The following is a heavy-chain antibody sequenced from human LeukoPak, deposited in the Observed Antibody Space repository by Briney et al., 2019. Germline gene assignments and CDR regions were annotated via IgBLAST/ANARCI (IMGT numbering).Heavy chain of an antibody. CDR3: ARDRAVYGSGSYLDY. CDR2: ISAYNGNT. J-gene: IGHJ4*02. Sequence: ASVKVSCKASGYTFTSYGISWVRQAPGQGLEWMGWISAYNGNTNYAQKLQGRVTMTTDTSTSTAYMELRSLRSDDTAVYCCARDRAVYGSGSYLDYWGQGTLVTVSS. CDR1: GYTFTSYG. D-gene: IGHD3-10*01. V-gene: IGHV1-18*01.